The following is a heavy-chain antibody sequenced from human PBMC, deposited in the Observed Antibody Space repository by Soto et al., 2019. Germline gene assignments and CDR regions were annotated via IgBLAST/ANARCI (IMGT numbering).Heavy chain of an antibody. Sequence: SETLSLTCTVSGGSIGSTTYYWGWMRQPPGKGLEWIASFFVGGNTYYNPSLKSRVTISIDKSKNQFSLKLSSVTAADTAVYYCARYDYDNNIYSIDYWGQGALVTVSS. CDR3: ARYDYDNNIYSIDY. CDR2: FFVGGNT. D-gene: IGHD3-22*01. V-gene: IGHV4-39*07. CDR1: GGSIGSTTYY. J-gene: IGHJ4*02.